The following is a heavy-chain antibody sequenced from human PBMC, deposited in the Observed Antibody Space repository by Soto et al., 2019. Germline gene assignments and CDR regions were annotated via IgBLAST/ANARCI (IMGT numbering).Heavy chain of an antibody. CDR1: CGSISSGGYS. V-gene: IGHV4-30-2*01. CDR3: ARVPYP. J-gene: IGHJ5*02. Sequence: SETLSLTCAVSCGSISSGGYSWSWIRQPPGKGLEWIAYIYHSGSTYYNPSLKSRVTISVDRSKNQFSLKLSSMTAADTAVYYCARVPYPWGQGTLVTVS. CDR2: IYHSGST.